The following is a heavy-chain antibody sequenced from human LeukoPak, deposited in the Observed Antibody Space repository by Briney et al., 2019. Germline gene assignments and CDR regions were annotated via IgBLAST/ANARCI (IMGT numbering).Heavy chain of an antibody. CDR2: ISGSGGST. D-gene: IGHD3-9*01. CDR3: AKEVAYYDILTGYLHPFRGFDY. J-gene: IGHJ4*02. CDR1: GFTFSSYG. Sequence: GGSLRLSCAASGFTFSSYGMSWVRQAPGKGLEWVSAISGSGGSTYYADSVKGRFTISRDNSKNTLYLQMNSLRAEDTAVYYCAKEVAYYDILTGYLHPFRGFDYWGQGTLVTVSS. V-gene: IGHV3-23*01.